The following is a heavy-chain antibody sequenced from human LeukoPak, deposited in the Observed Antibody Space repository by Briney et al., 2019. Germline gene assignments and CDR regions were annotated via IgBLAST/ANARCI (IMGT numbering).Heavy chain of an antibody. Sequence: PSDTLSLTCTVSGGSISRYYWSWLRRPPGKGVVWIGYNYYCGSTNYNPSLKSRVTISVDPSKNQFALKQSSVTAADTAVYYCARGILWFGEHPSFHPWGRGTLVSVSS. J-gene: IGHJ5*02. V-gene: IGHV4-59*07. D-gene: IGHD3-10*01. CDR3: ARGILWFGEHPSFHP. CDR2: NYYCGST. CDR1: GGSISRYY.